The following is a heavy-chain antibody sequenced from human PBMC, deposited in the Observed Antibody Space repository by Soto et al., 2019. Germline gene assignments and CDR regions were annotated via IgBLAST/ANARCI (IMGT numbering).Heavy chain of an antibody. D-gene: IGHD2-15*01. CDR1: GYTFTSYY. V-gene: IGHV1-46*03. CDR3: ARGNPEWFDP. CDR2: INPSGGST. Sequence: QVQLVQSGAEVKKPGASVKVSCKASGYTFTSYYMHWVRQAPGQGLEWMGIINPSGGSTSYAQKSQGRVTMTRDTSTRTVYRERSSLRSEDAAVYYCARGNPEWFDPWGQGTLVTVSS. J-gene: IGHJ5*02.